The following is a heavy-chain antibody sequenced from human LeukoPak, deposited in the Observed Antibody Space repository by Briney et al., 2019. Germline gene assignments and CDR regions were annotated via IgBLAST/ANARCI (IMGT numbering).Heavy chain of an antibody. CDR3: ARDRGGSGWSNPFDY. V-gene: IGHV3-48*01. J-gene: IGHJ4*02. Sequence: GGSLRLSCAASGFTFSTYSMNWVRQAPGKGLEWISYISSSSSTIYYADSVKGRFTISRDNSKNTLYLQMNSLRAEDTAVYYCARDRGGSGWSNPFDYWGQGTLVTVSS. D-gene: IGHD6-19*01. CDR2: ISSSSSTI. CDR1: GFTFSTYS.